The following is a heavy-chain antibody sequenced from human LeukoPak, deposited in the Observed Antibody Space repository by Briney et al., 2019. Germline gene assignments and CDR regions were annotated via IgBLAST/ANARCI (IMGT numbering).Heavy chain of an antibody. CDR2: ISSSSSYI. CDR1: GFTFSSYS. Sequence: GGSLRLSCAASGFTFSSYSMNWVRQAPGKGLEWVSSISSSSSYIYYADSVKGRFTISRDNAKNSLYLQMNSLRAEDTAVYYCARDHSEGNVWDVDAEDIAAAGIDYWGQGTLVTVSS. V-gene: IGHV3-21*01. CDR3: ARDHSEGNVWDVDAEDIAAAGIDY. J-gene: IGHJ4*02. D-gene: IGHD6-13*01.